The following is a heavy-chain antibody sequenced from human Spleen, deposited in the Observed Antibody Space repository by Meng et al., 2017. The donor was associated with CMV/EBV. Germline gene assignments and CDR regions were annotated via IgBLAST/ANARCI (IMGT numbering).Heavy chain of an antibody. J-gene: IGHJ6*02. CDR2: IYSGGSAT. CDR1: GFAFSTDA. CDR3: ARLGSYTYYYYGMDV. Sequence: GESLRLSCAASGFAFSTDAMTWVRQAPGKGLEWVSVIYSGGSATYHADSVKGRFNISRDNSKNMVYLHMNSLRADDTARYYCARLGSYTYYYYGMDVWGQGTTVTVSS. D-gene: IGHD1-26*01. V-gene: IGHV3-23*03.